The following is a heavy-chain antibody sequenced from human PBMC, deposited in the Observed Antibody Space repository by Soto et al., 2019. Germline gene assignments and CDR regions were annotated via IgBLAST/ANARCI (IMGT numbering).Heavy chain of an antibody. CDR2: ISYSGST. J-gene: IGHJ5*02. CDR3: ARNGDCTRPGCIVGWFDP. Sequence: ETLSLTCAVHGGSFSGYYWSWIRQPPGKGLELIGYISYSGSTHYNPSLKSRVTISVDTSKNQFSLKLSSVTAADTAVYYCARNGDCTRPGCIVGWFDPWGPGTLVTVSS. V-gene: IGHV4-59*01. CDR1: GGSFSGYY. D-gene: IGHD2-8*01.